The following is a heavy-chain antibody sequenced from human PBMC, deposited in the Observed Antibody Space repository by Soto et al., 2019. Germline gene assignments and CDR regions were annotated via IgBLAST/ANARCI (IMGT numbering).Heavy chain of an antibody. CDR3: ARWRLEDYDILTGYPRGHFDY. Sequence: PSETLSLTCTVSGGSISSCDYYWSWIRQPPGKGLEWIGYIYYSGSTYYNPSLKSRITISVDTSKNQFSLKLSSVTAADTAVYYCARWRLEDYDILTGYPRGHFDYWGQGTLVTVSS. D-gene: IGHD3-9*01. J-gene: IGHJ4*02. CDR2: IYYSGST. CDR1: GGSISSCDYY. V-gene: IGHV4-30-4*01.